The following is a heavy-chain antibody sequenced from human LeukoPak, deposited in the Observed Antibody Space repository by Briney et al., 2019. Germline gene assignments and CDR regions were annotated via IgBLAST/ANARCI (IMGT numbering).Heavy chain of an antibody. Sequence: ASVKVSCKASGYTFTSYGISWVRQAPGQGLEWMGWISAYNGNTNYAQKLQGRVTMTTDTSTSTAYMELRSLRSDDTAVYYCARDFWSGYYVSYYYYMDVWGKGTTVTVSS. CDR1: GYTFTSYG. V-gene: IGHV1-18*01. CDR2: ISAYNGNT. J-gene: IGHJ6*03. CDR3: ARDFWSGYYVSYYYYMDV. D-gene: IGHD3-3*01.